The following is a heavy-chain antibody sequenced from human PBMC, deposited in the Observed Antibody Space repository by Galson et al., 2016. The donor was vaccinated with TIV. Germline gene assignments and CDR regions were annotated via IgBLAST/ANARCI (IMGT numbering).Heavy chain of an antibody. CDR1: GFTFNTNT. D-gene: IGHD4-23*01. V-gene: IGHV3-23*01. CDR2: SSGSGDTI. Sequence: SLRLSCAASGFTFNTNTMSWIRQAPGKGLEWVSTSSGSGDTIYYADSVKGRFTISRDNSKNTLYLQLTSLRAEDTAVYYCAKRINYGGDAFENWGQGTMVTVSS. CDR3: AKRINYGGDAFEN. J-gene: IGHJ3*02.